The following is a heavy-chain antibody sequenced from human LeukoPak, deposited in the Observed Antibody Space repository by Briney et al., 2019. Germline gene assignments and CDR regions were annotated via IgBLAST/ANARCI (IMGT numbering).Heavy chain of an antibody. Sequence: PSETLSLTCTVSGGSISSGNFYWSWIRQPAGNGLEWIGRIYASGSTTYNPSLESRVTISVDTSKNQFSLNLNSVTAADTAVYYCARGGGSSPSYWGQGTLVTVSS. D-gene: IGHD6-6*01. CDR3: ARGGGSSPSY. CDR1: GGSISSGNFY. J-gene: IGHJ4*02. V-gene: IGHV4-61*02. CDR2: IYASGST.